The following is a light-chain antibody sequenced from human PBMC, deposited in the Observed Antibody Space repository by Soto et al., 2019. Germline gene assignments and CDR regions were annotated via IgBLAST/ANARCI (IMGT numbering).Light chain of an antibody. CDR3: QQYITYSRT. CDR2: KAS. V-gene: IGKV1-5*03. CDR1: QSISSW. J-gene: IGKJ2*02. Sequence: DIQMTQSPFTLSASVGDRVTITCRASQSISSWLAWYQQKPGKAPKLLIYKASSLESGVPSRFSGSGSGTEFTLTISSLQPDDFAIYYCQQYITYSRTFGQGTKLEIK.